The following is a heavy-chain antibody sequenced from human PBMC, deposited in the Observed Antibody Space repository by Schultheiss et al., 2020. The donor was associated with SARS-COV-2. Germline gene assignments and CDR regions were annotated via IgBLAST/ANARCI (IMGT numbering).Heavy chain of an antibody. V-gene: IGHV4-34*01. D-gene: IGHD5-12*01. CDR3: ARGVGVATIYYDY. CDR1: GGSFSDYY. Sequence: SQTLSLTCVVYGGSFSDYYWTWIRQPPGKGLEWIGEIDHRGNTNYNPSLKSRVTLLVDTSKNQFSLKVNSVTAADTAVYYCARGVGVATIYYDYWGQRSLVNVSS. J-gene: IGHJ4*02. CDR2: IDHRGNT.